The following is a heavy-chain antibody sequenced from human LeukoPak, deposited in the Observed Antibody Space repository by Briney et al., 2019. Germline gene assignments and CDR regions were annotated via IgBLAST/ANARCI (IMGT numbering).Heavy chain of an antibody. Sequence: GGSLRLSCAASGFTFSSYAMSWVRQAPGKGLEWVSSISSSSSYIYYADSVKGRFTISRDNAKNSLYLQINGLRAEDTAVYYCARDRSLTAFDCWGQGTLVTVSS. V-gene: IGHV3-21*01. CDR1: GFTFSSYA. J-gene: IGHJ4*02. CDR2: ISSSSSYI. D-gene: IGHD5-18*01. CDR3: ARDRSLTAFDC.